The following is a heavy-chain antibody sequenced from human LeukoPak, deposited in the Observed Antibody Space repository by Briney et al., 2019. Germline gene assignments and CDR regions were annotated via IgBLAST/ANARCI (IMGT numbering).Heavy chain of an antibody. CDR3: ARVRRSSGEDFDY. Sequence: SETLSLTCAVYDGSFSDYYWSWIRQPPGKGLEWIGEINRSGSTNYNPSLKSRVTISVGTSKNQFSLKLSSVTAADTAVYYCARVRRSSGEDFDYWGQGTLVTVSS. J-gene: IGHJ4*02. CDR2: INRSGST. V-gene: IGHV4-34*01. D-gene: IGHD6-19*01. CDR1: DGSFSDYY.